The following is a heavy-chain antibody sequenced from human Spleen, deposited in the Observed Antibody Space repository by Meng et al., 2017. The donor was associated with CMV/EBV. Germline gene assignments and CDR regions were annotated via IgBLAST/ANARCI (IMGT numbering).Heavy chain of an antibody. V-gene: IGHV4-59*04. CDR3: ARDGVVIIPYDYGMDV. J-gene: IGHJ6*02. CDR1: GGSITSHY. Sequence: SETLSLTCTVSGGSITSHYWSWIRQPPGKGLEWIGYIYYSGSTYYNPSLKSRVTISVDTSKNQFSLKLSSVTAADTAVYYCARDGVVIIPYDYGMDVWGQGTTVTVSS. CDR2: IYYSGST. D-gene: IGHD3-3*01.